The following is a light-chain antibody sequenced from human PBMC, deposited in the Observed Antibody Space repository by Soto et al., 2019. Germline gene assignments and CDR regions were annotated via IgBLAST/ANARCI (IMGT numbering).Light chain of an antibody. CDR3: QQYGSSPST. V-gene: IGKV3-20*01. J-gene: IGKJ1*01. CDR2: GAS. Sequence: EIVLTQSPGILSLSPGERASLSCGASQSVSSNLAWYQQKRGQAPRLLIYGASSRATGIPDRFSGSGSGTDFTLAISRLEPEDFAVYYCQQYGSSPSTFGQGTKVDIK. CDR1: QSVSSN.